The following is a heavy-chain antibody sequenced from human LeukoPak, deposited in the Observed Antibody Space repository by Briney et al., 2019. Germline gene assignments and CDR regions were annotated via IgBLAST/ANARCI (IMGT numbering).Heavy chain of an antibody. J-gene: IGHJ4*02. Sequence: PGGSLRLSCAASGFTFRTYWMSWVRQAPGKGLEWVAVISYDGSNKYYADSVKGRFTISRDNSKNTPYLQMNSLRAEDTAVYYCARDVTPFIWGQGTLVTVSS. CDR3: ARDVTPFI. CDR2: ISYDGSNK. D-gene: IGHD2-15*01. V-gene: IGHV3-30*03. CDR1: GFTFRTYW.